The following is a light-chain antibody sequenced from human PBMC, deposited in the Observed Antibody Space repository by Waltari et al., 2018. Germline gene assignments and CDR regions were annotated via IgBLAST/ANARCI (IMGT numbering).Light chain of an antibody. CDR2: DAS. CDR1: QDIDNY. J-gene: IGKJ4*01. Sequence: DIQMTQSPSSLSASVGARVTLTCQARQDIDNYLNWYQQKPGKAPTLLISDASKLETGVPSRFSASGSGTDFTFTISSLQPEDIATYYCQQYDNLPLTFGGGTRVEI. CDR3: QQYDNLPLT. V-gene: IGKV1-33*01.